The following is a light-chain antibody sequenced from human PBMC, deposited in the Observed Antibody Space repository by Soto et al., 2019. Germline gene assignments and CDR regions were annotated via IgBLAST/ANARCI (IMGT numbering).Light chain of an antibody. CDR2: GAS. Sequence: EIVMTQSPATLSVSPGERATLSCRASQSVSSNLAWYQQKPGQAPRLLIYGASTRATGIPARFSGSGSGTESTLTISSLQSDDFPVYYCQQYNNWPPLTFGGGTKVEIK. V-gene: IGKV3-15*01. CDR3: QQYNNWPPLT. CDR1: QSVSSN. J-gene: IGKJ4*01.